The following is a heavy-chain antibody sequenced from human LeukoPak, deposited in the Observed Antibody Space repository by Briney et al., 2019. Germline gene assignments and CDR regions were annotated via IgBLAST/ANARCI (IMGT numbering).Heavy chain of an antibody. V-gene: IGHV3-30-3*01. CDR2: ISYDGSNK. Sequence: GRSLRLSCAASGFIFSSYAMHWVRQAPGKGLEWVAVISYDGSNKYYADSVKGRFTISRDNSKNTLYLQMNSLRAEDTAVYYCAKEPMIVVVTPGRHFDYWGQGTLVTVSS. CDR1: GFIFSSYA. D-gene: IGHD3-22*01. J-gene: IGHJ4*02. CDR3: AKEPMIVVVTPGRHFDY.